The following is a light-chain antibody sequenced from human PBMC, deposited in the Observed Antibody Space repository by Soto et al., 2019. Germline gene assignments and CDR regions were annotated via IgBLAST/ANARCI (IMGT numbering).Light chain of an antibody. Sequence: EIVMTQSPATLSVSPGERATLSCRASQSVGGNLAWYKQRPGRAPRLLIYDASTRATDIPARFSGSGSGTEFTLTISSLQSEDFALYYCQQYNNWPLYTCGQGTKLEIK. V-gene: IGKV3-15*01. CDR1: QSVGGN. J-gene: IGKJ2*01. CDR2: DAS. CDR3: QQYNNWPLYT.